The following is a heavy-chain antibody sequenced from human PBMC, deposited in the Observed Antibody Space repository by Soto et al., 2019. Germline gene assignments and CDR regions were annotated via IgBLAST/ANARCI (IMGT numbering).Heavy chain of an antibody. J-gene: IGHJ4*02. V-gene: IGHV3-66*01. CDR2: IYSGGST. CDR1: GFTVSSNY. CDR3: ARVLPYYDILTGYYFDY. D-gene: IGHD3-9*01. Sequence: GGSLRLSCAASGFTVSSNYMSWVRQAPGKGLEWVSVIYSGGSTYYADSVKGRFTISRDNSKNTLYLQMNSLRAEDTAVYYCARVLPYYDILTGYYFDYWGQGTLVTVSS.